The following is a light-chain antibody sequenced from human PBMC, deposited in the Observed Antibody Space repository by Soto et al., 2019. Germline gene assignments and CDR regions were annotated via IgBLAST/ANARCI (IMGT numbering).Light chain of an antibody. CDR1: QSISSY. CDR2: DAS. CDR3: QQRSIWLIT. Sequence: FAQSPAAVSLSPGERATLSCRASQSISSYLAWYQQKPGQAPRLLIYDASNRATGIPARFSGSGSGTDFTLTISSLEPEDFAVYYCQQRSIWLITSGQRAVLEIK. V-gene: IGKV3-11*01. J-gene: IGKJ5*01.